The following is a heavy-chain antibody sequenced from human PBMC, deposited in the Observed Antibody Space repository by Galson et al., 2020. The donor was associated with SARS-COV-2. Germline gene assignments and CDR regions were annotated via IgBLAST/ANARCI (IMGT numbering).Heavy chain of an antibody. CDR2: IYNSGST. Sequence: ASETLSLTCTVSGGSIRSYYWNWIRQPPGKGLEWIGYIYNSGSTDYNPSLKSRVSISLDASKNQFSLRLSSVTAADTAVYWGYVSGSTLDYWGQGTVVTVSS. J-gene: IGHJ4*02. V-gene: IGHV4-59*08. CDR3: YVSGSTLDY. D-gene: IGHD3-10*01. CDR1: GGSIRSYY.